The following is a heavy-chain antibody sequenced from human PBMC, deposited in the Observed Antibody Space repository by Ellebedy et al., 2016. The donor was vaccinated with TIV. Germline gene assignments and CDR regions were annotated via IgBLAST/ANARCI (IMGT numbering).Heavy chain of an antibody. CDR1: GYTFSNYF. V-gene: IGHV1-46*04. Sequence: AASVKVSCKASGYTFSNYFMHCVRQAPGQGLEWSGIINPSGGSTTYAQKLQGRVTMTRDTSTSTVYMELSSLRSEDTAVYYCARARSSGWLHTPDYWGQGILVTVSS. D-gene: IGHD6-19*01. CDR3: ARARSSGWLHTPDY. J-gene: IGHJ4*02. CDR2: INPSGGST.